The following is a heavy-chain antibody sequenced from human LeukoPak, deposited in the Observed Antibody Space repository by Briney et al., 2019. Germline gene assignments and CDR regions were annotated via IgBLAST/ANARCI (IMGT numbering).Heavy chain of an antibody. CDR2: ISWNSGSI. CDR1: GFTFDDCA. D-gene: IGHD5-18*01. V-gene: IGHV3-9*01. Sequence: PGRSLRLSCAASGFTFDDCAMHRVRQAPGKGLEWVSGISWNSGSIAYADSVKGRFTISRDNAKNSLYLQMNSLRAEDTALYYCAKDLERGYSYGYGFFVNDFDYWGQGTLVTVSS. CDR3: AKDLERGYSYGYGFFVNDFDY. J-gene: IGHJ4*02.